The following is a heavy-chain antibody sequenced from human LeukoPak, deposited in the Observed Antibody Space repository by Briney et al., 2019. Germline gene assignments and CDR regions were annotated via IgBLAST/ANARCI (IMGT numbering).Heavy chain of an antibody. V-gene: IGHV4-39*01. CDR3: TRQNSVAGTSFDY. CDR1: GGSVSSGSYY. D-gene: IGHD6-19*01. Sequence: PSETLSLTCTVSGGSVSSGSYYWGWIRQPPGKGLQWIGSIYYSGSTYSIPSLKSRLTISLDTSKNQFSLKLNSVTAADTAVYYCTRQNSVAGTSFDYWGQGTLVTVSS. CDR2: IYYSGST. J-gene: IGHJ4*02.